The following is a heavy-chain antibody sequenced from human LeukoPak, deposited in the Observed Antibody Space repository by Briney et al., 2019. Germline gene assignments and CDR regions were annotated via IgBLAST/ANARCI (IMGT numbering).Heavy chain of an antibody. CDR2: ISGSGGST. CDR3: AKDYHDSSGLDY. V-gene: IGHV3-23*01. J-gene: IGHJ4*02. D-gene: IGHD3-22*01. CDR1: EFTFSSYA. Sequence: GGSLRLSCAASEFTFSSYAMSWVRQAPGKGLEWVSAISGSGGSTYYADSVKGRFTISRDNSKNTLYLQMNSLRAENTAVYYCAKDYHDSSGLDYWGQGTLVTVSS.